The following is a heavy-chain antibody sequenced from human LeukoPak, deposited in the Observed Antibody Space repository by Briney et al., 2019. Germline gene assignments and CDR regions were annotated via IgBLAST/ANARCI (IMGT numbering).Heavy chain of an antibody. V-gene: IGHV1-69*04. CDR3: ARDGGWLQTQNHYYYHGMDV. D-gene: IGHD5-24*01. CDR1: GGTFSTCA. J-gene: IGHJ6*02. CDR2: ILPIFDMA. Sequence: SVKVSCKASGGTFSTCAITWVRQAPGQGLEWMGRILPIFDMANYAQKFQGRVTITADKSTRTAYMELSSLRSDDTAVYYCARDGGWLQTQNHYYYHGMDVWGQGTTLTVSS.